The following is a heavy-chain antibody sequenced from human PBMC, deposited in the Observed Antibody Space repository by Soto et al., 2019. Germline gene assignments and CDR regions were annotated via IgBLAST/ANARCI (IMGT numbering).Heavy chain of an antibody. V-gene: IGHV3-23*01. Sequence: SLRLSCAASGFTFDDYTMHWVRQAPGKGLEWVSVISDSGGSTYYADSVRGRFTISRDNSKSTLFLQMNSLRGDDTAIYYCAKPISGYYAPSDHWGQGTQVTVSS. D-gene: IGHD3-22*01. J-gene: IGHJ4*02. CDR2: ISDSGGST. CDR1: GFTFDDYT. CDR3: AKPISGYYAPSDH.